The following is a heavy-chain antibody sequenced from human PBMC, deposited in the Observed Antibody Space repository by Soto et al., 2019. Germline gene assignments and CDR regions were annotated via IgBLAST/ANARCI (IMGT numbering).Heavy chain of an antibody. D-gene: IGHD6-6*01. J-gene: IGHJ6*02. Sequence: SETLSLTCTVSGGSISSGGYYWSWIRQHPGKGLEWIGYVYYSGSTYYNPSLKSRVTISVDTSKNQFSLKLSSVTAADTAVYYCARSEYSSSKNYYYYGMDVWGQGTTVTVSS. CDR2: VYYSGST. CDR1: GGSISSGGYY. CDR3: ARSEYSSSKNYYYYGMDV. V-gene: IGHV4-31*03.